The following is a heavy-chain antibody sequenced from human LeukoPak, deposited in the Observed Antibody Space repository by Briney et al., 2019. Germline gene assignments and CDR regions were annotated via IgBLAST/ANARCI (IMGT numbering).Heavy chain of an antibody. D-gene: IGHD3-10*01. CDR3: ARADGSGSATWFDP. CDR2: IYHTGST. V-gene: IGHV4-30-2*01. J-gene: IGHJ5*02. CDR1: GASISSGTYS. Sequence: SQTLSLTCTVSGASISSGTYSWSWIRQPPGEGLEWIGYIYHTGSTYYNPSLNGPVTTSVDTSNNQFSLNPNLVTATDTALYYCARADGSGSATWFDPWGQGTLITVSS.